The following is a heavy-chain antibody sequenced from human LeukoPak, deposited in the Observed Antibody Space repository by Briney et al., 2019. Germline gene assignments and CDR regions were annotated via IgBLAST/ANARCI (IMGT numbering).Heavy chain of an antibody. CDR3: ATAHWFSFDF. V-gene: IGHV3-7*04. D-gene: IGHD3-9*01. J-gene: IGHJ4*02. CDR1: GFTFSSYW. CDR2: IKNDGSEI. Sequence: PGGSLRLSCAASGFTFSSYWMSWVRQAPGKGLEWVANIKNDGSEINYVDSVKGRFTISRDNAKNSLYLQMSVLRAEDTAVYFCATAHWFSFDFWGQGTLVTVSS.